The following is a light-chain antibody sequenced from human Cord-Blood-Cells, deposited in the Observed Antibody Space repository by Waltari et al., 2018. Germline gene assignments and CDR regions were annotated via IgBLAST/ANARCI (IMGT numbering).Light chain of an antibody. CDR3: QQSYSTPRT. CDR1: QSISSY. V-gene: IGKV1-39*01. J-gene: IGKJ1*01. Sequence: DIQLTQSPSSLSASVGDSVTIPCRASQSISSYLNWYQQKPGKAPKLLIYAASSFHSGVPSRFSGSGSGTDFTLTISSLQPEDFATYYCQQSYSTPRTFGQGTKVEIK. CDR2: AAS.